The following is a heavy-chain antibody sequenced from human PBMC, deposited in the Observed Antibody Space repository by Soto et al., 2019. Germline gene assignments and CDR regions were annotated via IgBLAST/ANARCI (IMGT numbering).Heavy chain of an antibody. V-gene: IGHV3-23*01. CDR2: VSESGATT. Sequence: EVQLLESGGGLEQPGGSLRLSCVASGYIFSNYAMSWVRQAPGKGLEWVSAVSESGATTYYTDSVRGRFTISRDNSKSTRYLQLNSLRAEDTAIYFCAICTVDTLVSSGWCNWFDPWGQGTLVTVSS. J-gene: IGHJ5*02. CDR3: AICTVDTLVSSGWCNWFDP. CDR1: GYIFSNYA. D-gene: IGHD6-19*01.